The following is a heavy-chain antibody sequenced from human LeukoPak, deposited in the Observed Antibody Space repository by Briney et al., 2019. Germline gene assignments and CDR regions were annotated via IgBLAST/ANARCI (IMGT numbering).Heavy chain of an antibody. CDR3: ARGGTMVRGRARNWFDP. J-gene: IGHJ5*02. CDR2: INHSGST. V-gene: IGHV4-34*01. D-gene: IGHD3-10*01. Sequence: SETLSHTCAVYGGSFSGYYWSWIRQPPGKGLEWIGEINHSGSTNYNPSLKSRVTISVDTSKNQFSLKLSSVTAADTAVYYCARGGTMVRGRARNWFDPWGQGTLVTVSS. CDR1: GGSFSGYY.